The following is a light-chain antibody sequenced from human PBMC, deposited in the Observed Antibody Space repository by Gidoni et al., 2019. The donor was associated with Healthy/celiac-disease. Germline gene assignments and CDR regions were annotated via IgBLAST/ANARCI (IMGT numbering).Light chain of an antibody. CDR2: DAS. Sequence: EIVLTQSPATLSLSPGERATLSCRASQSVSRYLAWYQQKPGQAPRLLIYDASNRATGIPARFSGSGSGTDFPLTISSLEPEDFAVYSCQQRSNWPPLTFGGGTKVEIK. CDR3: QQRSNWPPLT. J-gene: IGKJ4*01. V-gene: IGKV3-11*01. CDR1: QSVSRY.